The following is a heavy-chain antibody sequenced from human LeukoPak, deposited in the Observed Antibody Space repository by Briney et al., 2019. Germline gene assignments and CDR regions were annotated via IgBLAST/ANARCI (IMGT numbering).Heavy chain of an antibody. CDR1: GFTFSSYW. Sequence: PGGSLRLSCAASGFTFSSYWMHWVRQPPGKGLEWVSAISGSGGSTYYADSVKGRFTISRDNSKNTLYLQMNSLRAEDTAVYYCAKDPYSGSYFDYWGQGTLVTVSS. J-gene: IGHJ4*02. D-gene: IGHD1-26*01. V-gene: IGHV3-23*01. CDR3: AKDPYSGSYFDY. CDR2: ISGSGGST.